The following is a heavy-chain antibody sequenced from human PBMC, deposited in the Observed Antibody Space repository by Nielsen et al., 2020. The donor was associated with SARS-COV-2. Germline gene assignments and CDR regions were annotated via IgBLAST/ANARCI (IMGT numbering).Heavy chain of an antibody. CDR3: ARWGTLDQSGYNV. J-gene: IGHJ6*02. D-gene: IGHD3/OR15-3a*01. V-gene: IGHV3-48*04. Sequence: GESLKISCEASGFTFSSYSMNWVRQAPGKGLEWVSYISGNNKNIFYADSVKGRFTISRDNAKNSLFLQMNSLRAEDTAVYYCARWGTLDQSGYNVWGQGTTVTVSS. CDR2: ISGNNKNI. CDR1: GFTFSSYS.